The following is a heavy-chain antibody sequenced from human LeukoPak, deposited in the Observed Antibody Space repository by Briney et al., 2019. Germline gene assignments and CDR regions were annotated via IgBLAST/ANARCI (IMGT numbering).Heavy chain of an antibody. CDR3: ARYSGSHPAAFDI. CDR1: GYTFTGYY. CDR2: INPNSGGT. V-gene: IGHV1-2*02. J-gene: IGHJ3*02. Sequence: ASVKVSCKASGYTFTGYYMHWVRQAPGQGLEWMGWINPNSGGTNYAQKFQGRATMTRDTSISTAYMELSRLRSDDTAVYYCARYSGSHPAAFDIWGQGAMVTVSS. D-gene: IGHD1-26*01.